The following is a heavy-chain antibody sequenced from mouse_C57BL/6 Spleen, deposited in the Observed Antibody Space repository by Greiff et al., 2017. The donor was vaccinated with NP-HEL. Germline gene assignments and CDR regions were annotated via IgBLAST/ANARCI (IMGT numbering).Heavy chain of an antibody. CDR3: ARVYDGYWYFDV. CDR1: GYAFSSSW. Sequence: VQLQQSGPELVKPGASVKISCKASGYAFSSSWMNWVKQRPGKGLEWIGRIYPGDGDTNYNGKFKGKATLTADKSSSTAYMQLSSLTSEDSAVYFCARVYDGYWYFDVWGTGTTVTVSS. V-gene: IGHV1-82*01. CDR2: IYPGDGDT. J-gene: IGHJ1*03. D-gene: IGHD2-3*01.